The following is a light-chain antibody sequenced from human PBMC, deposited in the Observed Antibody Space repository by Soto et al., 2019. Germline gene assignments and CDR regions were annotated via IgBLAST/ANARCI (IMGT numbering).Light chain of an antibody. CDR2: EVS. Sequence: QSALTQPPSASGSPGQSVTISCTGSSSDVGGYNYVSWYQQHPGKAPKLMIYEVSKRPSGVADRLSGSKSGNTASLTVSGLQAEDEADYCCSSYGGSNTVVFGGGTKLTVL. V-gene: IGLV2-8*01. CDR1: SSDVGGYNY. J-gene: IGLJ2*01. CDR3: SSYGGSNTVV.